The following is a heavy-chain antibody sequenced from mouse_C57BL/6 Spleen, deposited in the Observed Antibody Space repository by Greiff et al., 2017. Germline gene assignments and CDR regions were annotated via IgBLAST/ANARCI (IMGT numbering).Heavy chain of an antibody. CDR3: ARGSTTVMDY. CDR2: ISSGGSYT. V-gene: IGHV5-6*01. J-gene: IGHJ4*01. CDR1: GFTFSSYG. Sequence: EVQGVESGGDLVKPGGSLKLSCAASGFTFSSYGMSWVRQTPDKRLEWVATISSGGSYTYYPDSVKGRFTISRDNAKNTLYLQMSSLKSEDTAMYYCARGSTTVMDYWGQGTSVTVSS. D-gene: IGHD1-1*01.